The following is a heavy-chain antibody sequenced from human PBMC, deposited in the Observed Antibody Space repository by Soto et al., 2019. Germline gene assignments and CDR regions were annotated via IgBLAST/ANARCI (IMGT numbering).Heavy chain of an antibody. CDR2: IYPDDSDI. D-gene: IGHD3-10*01. CDR1: GFSFTSYW. Sequence: GESLKISCKGSGFSFTSYWIGWVRQMPGKGLEWMGVIYPDDSDIIYSPSFQGQVTFSADKSINTAYLQWGSLKASDTAMYYCARQLLGSGTYYFDYWGQGTLVTVSS. V-gene: IGHV5-51*01. CDR3: ARQLLGSGTYYFDY. J-gene: IGHJ4*02.